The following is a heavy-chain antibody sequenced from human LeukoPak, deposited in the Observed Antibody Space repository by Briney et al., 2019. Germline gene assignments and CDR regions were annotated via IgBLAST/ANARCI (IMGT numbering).Heavy chain of an antibody. J-gene: IGHJ4*02. Sequence: ASVKVSCTASGYTFTSYGISWVRQAPGQGLEWMGWISAYNGNTNYAQKLQGRVTMTTDTSTSTAYMELRSLRSDDTAVYYCASSWNSGSYPYYFDYWGQGTLVTVSS. D-gene: IGHD1-26*01. CDR1: GYTFTSYG. V-gene: IGHV1-18*01. CDR3: ASSWNSGSYPYYFDY. CDR2: ISAYNGNT.